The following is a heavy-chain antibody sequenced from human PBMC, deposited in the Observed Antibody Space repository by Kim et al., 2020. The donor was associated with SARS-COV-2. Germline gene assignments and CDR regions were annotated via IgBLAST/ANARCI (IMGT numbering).Heavy chain of an antibody. CDR1: GFLFSSYA. D-gene: IGHD1-26*01. CDR3: AREMECGSVPTFDY. V-gene: IGHV3-30*04. CDR2: ISFDGSFQ. J-gene: IGHJ4*02. Sequence: GGSLRLSCAASGFLFSSYAIHWVRQAPGKGLEWVAVISFDGSFQYYADSVTGRFTISRDDSKTTLYLLMNSLRTDDTAVYYCAREMECGSVPTFDYWGQGTLVTVSS.